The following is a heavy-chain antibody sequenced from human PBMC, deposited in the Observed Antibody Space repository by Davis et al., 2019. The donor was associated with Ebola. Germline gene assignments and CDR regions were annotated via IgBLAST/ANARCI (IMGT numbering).Heavy chain of an antibody. CDR3: ARHDSSGYDAFDI. V-gene: IGHV1-46*01. D-gene: IGHD3-22*01. CDR2: INPSGGST. CDR1: GYTFTSYY. Sequence: ASVKVSCRASGYTFTSYYMHWVRQAPGQGLEWMGIINPSGGSTSYAQKFQGRVTMTRDTSTSTVYMELSSLRSEDTAVYYCARHDSSGYDAFDIWGQGTMVTVSS. J-gene: IGHJ3*02.